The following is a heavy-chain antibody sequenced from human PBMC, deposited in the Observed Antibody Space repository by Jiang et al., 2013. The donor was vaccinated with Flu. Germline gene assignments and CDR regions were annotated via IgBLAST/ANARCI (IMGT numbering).Heavy chain of an antibody. V-gene: IGHV1-69*01. CDR1: GGTFSSYA. CDR2: LIPIFGTA. J-gene: IGHJ3*02. CDR3: ARVEVATNGPWENDAFDI. D-gene: IGHD5-12*01. Sequence: SGAEVKKPGSSVKVSCKASGGTFSSYAISWVRQAPGQGLEWMGGLIPIFGTANYAQKFQGRVTITADASTSTAYMELSSLRSEDTAMYYCARVEVATNGPWENDAFDIWGQGTMVTVSS.